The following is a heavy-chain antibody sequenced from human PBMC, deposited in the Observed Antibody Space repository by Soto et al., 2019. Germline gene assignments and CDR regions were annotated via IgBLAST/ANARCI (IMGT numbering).Heavy chain of an antibody. Sequence: GESLKISCQTSGYTFSSNWIGWVRQMPGKGLEWMGIIYPGDSETRYSPSFQGQVTISADRSFRNAYLQSTSLQASDPAMDYCARLPESWGEPHYFDSWGQGTMVTVSS. J-gene: IGHJ4*02. D-gene: IGHD3-16*01. CDR2: IYPGDSET. V-gene: IGHV5-51*01. CDR1: GYTFSSNW. CDR3: ARLPESWGEPHYFDS.